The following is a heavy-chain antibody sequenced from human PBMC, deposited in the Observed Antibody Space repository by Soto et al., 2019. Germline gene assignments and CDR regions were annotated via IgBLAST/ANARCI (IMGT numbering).Heavy chain of an antibody. J-gene: IGHJ4*02. CDR1: GFTFSSYG. D-gene: IGHD3-3*01. CDR3: ARDRSFGSGYVDY. V-gene: IGHV3-33*01. CDR2: IWYDGSNK. Sequence: GGSLRLSCAASGFTFSSYGMHWVRQAPGKGLEWVAVIWYDGSNKYYADSVKGRFTISRDNSKNTLYLQMNSLRAEDTAVYYCARDRSFGSGYVDYWGQGTLVTVSS.